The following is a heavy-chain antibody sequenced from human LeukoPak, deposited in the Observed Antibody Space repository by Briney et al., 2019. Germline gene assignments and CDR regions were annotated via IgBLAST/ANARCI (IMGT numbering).Heavy chain of an antibody. CDR3: ARDIEAAGLFLDY. CDR1: GFTFSSYS. CDR2: ISSSSSTI. J-gene: IGHJ4*02. D-gene: IGHD6-13*01. V-gene: IGHV3-48*01. Sequence: DPGGSLRLSCAASGFTFSSYSMNWVRQAPGKGLEWVSYISSSSSTIYYADSVKGRFTISRDNAKNSLYLQMNSLRAEDTAVYYCARDIEAAGLFLDYWGQGTLVTVSS.